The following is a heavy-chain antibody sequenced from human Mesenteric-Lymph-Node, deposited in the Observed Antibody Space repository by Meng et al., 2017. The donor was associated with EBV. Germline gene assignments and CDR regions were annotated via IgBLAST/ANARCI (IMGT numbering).Heavy chain of an antibody. CDR1: GCTFSNAW. Sequence: VRLGGSGGGLVKPGGSLRLSCAASGCTFSNAWMIWVRQAPGKGLEWVARVKSRVEGGTTDYAAPVKGRFTISRDDSKTTVSLQMNSLKDGDTAVYYCATGAGYCSGNRCYLAYWGQGTLVTVSS. D-gene: IGHD2-15*01. CDR2: VKSRVEGGTT. V-gene: IGHV3-15*01. CDR3: ATGAGYCSGNRCYLAY. J-gene: IGHJ4*02.